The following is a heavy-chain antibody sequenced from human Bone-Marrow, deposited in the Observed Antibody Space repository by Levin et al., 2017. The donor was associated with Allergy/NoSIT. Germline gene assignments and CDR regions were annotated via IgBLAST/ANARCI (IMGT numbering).Heavy chain of an antibody. CDR3: ARGSHIAVEPTAHYFDY. J-gene: IGHJ4*02. CDR1: GGSFSGYY. CDR2: IHHTGRT. Sequence: TSETLSLTCAVFGGSFSGYYWSWIRQSPEKGLEWIGQIHHTGRTNYNPSFRSRVTISIATSKSQLSLNLTSVTAADTAVYFCARGSHIAVEPTAHYFDYWGLGTLVTVS. D-gene: IGHD2-2*01. V-gene: IGHV4-34*01.